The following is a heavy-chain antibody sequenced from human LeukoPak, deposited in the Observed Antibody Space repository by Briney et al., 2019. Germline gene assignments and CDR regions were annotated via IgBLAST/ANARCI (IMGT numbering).Heavy chain of an antibody. CDR2: MNPNSGNT. J-gene: IGHJ4*02. CDR1: GYTFTCYD. CDR3: ARAASYSSSGKTRKNYYFDY. V-gene: IGHV1-8*01. Sequence: ASVKVSCKASGYTFTCYDINWVRQATGQGLEWMGWMNPNSGNTGYAQKFQGRVTMTRNTSISTAYMELSSLRSEDTAVYYCARAASYSSSGKTRKNYYFDYWGQGTLVTVSS. D-gene: IGHD6-13*01.